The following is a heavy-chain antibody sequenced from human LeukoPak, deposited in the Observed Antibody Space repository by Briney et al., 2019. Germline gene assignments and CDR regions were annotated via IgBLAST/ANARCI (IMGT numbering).Heavy chain of an antibody. J-gene: IGHJ4*02. CDR3: AKGKWELPYYFDY. CDR1: GFTFSSYA. Sequence: GGSLRLSCAASGFTFSSYAMSWVRQAPGKGLEWVSAISGSGGSTYYADSVKGRFTISRDNSKNTLYLQMNSLRVEDTAVYYCAKGKWELPYYFDYWGQGTLVTVSS. CDR2: ISGSGGST. D-gene: IGHD1-26*01. V-gene: IGHV3-23*01.